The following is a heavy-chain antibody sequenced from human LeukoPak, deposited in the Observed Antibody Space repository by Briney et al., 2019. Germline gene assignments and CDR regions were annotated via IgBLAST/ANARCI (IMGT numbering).Heavy chain of an antibody. V-gene: IGHV1-18*01. CDR2: ISAYNGNT. J-gene: IGHJ5*02. D-gene: IGHD3-22*01. CDR1: GYTFTSYG. CDR3: ARRTTYYYDKTSAGGWFDP. Sequence: GASVKVSCKASGYTFTSYGISWVRQAPGQGLEWMGWISAYNGNTNYAQKLQGRVTMTTDTSTSTAYMELRSLRSDDTAVYYCARRTTYYYDKTSAGGWFDPWGQGTLVTVSS.